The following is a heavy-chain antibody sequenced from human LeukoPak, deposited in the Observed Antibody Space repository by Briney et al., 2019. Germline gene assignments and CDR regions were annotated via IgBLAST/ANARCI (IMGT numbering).Heavy chain of an antibody. D-gene: IGHD5-18*01. Sequence: KPSETLSLTCTVSGGSISSYYWSWLRQPPGKGLEWIGYIYYSGSTNYNPSLKSRVTISVDTSKNQFSLKLSSVTAAGTAVYYCARDHGYSYDLVHYYYYMDVWGKGTTVTVSS. CDR1: GGSISSYY. CDR3: ARDHGYSYDLVHYYYYMDV. J-gene: IGHJ6*03. V-gene: IGHV4-59*01. CDR2: IYYSGST.